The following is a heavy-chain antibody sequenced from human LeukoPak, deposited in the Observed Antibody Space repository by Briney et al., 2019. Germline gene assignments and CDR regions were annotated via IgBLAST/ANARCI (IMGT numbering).Heavy chain of an antibody. CDR2: INAGNGNT. CDR3: ARDYYYDSSGYPFDY. J-gene: IGHJ4*02. CDR1: GYTFTSYA. V-gene: IGHV1-3*01. D-gene: IGHD3-22*01. Sequence: ASVKVSCKASGYTFTSYAMHWVRQAPGQRLEWMGWINAGNGNTKYSQKFQGRVTITRDTSASTAYMELSSLRSEDTAVYYCARDYYYDSSGYPFDYWGQGTLVTVSS.